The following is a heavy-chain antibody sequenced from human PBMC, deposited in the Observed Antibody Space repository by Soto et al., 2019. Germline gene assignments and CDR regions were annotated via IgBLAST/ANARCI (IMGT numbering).Heavy chain of an antibody. CDR3: VTGSSGYYYG. J-gene: IGHJ4*02. CDR2: ISEDGSDT. CDR1: GLTFNIYW. V-gene: IGHV3-7*01. D-gene: IGHD3-22*01. Sequence: GGSLRLSCTASGLTFNIYWMSWVRQAPGKGLEWVATISEDGSDTYYVDAVKGRFTISRDNAKNSLFLQMDSLRVEDTAVFYCVTGSSGYYYGWGQGTLVTVSS.